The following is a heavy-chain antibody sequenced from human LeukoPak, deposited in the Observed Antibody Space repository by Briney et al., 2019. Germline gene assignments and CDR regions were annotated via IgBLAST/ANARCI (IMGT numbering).Heavy chain of an antibody. J-gene: IGHJ4*02. V-gene: IGHV3-30*18. CDR1: GFTFSSYG. D-gene: IGHD4-17*01. CDR3: AKDTTTVTSQGDY. CDR2: ISYDGSDK. Sequence: GGSLRLSCAASGFTFSSYGMHWVRQAPGKGLEGVAVISYDGSDKYYADSVKGRFTISRDNSNNTLYLQMNSLRAEDTAMYYCAKDTTTVTSQGDYWGQGTLVTVSS.